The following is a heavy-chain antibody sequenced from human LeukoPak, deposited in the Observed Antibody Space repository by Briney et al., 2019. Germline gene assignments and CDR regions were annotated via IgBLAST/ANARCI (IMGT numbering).Heavy chain of an antibody. D-gene: IGHD4-23*01. V-gene: IGHV1-69*04. Sequence: ASVKVSCKASGGTFSSYAISWVRQAPGQGLEWMGRIIPILGIANYAQKFQGRVTITADKSTSTAYMELSSLRSEDTAVYYCARDGPYGGNSGWFDPWGQGTLVTVSS. CDR1: GGTFSSYA. J-gene: IGHJ5*02. CDR3: ARDGPYGGNSGWFDP. CDR2: IIPILGIA.